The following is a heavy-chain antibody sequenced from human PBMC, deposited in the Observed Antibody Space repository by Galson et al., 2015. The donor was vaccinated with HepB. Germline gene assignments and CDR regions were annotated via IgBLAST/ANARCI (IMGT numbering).Heavy chain of an antibody. CDR2: ISYDGSNK. D-gene: IGHD2-2*01. CDR1: GFTFSSYA. J-gene: IGHJ3*02. V-gene: IGHV3-30-3*01. CDR3: ARDSDCSSTSCYDAFDI. Sequence: SLRLSCAASGFTFSSYAMHWVRQAPGKGLEWVAVISYDGSNKYYADSVKGRFTISRDNSKNTLYLQMNSLRAEDTAVYYCARDSDCSSTSCYDAFDIWGQGTMVTVSS.